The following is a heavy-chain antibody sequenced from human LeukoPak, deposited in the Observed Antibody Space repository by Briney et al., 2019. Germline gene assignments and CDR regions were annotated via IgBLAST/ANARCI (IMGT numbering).Heavy chain of an antibody. Sequence: SETLSLTCAVYGGSFSGYYWSWIRQPPGKGLEWIGEINHSGSTNYNPPLKSRVAISVDTSKNQSSLKLSSVTAADTAVYYCARGDYFDYWGQGTLVTVSS. CDR3: ARGDYFDY. CDR1: GGSFSGYY. CDR2: INHSGST. J-gene: IGHJ4*02. V-gene: IGHV4-34*01.